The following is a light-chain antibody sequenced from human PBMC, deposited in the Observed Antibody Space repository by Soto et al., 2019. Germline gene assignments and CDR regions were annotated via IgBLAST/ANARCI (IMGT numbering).Light chain of an antibody. V-gene: IGKV1-27*01. Sequence: DIQMTQSPSSLSASVGDRVTLTCRASQDIRNYLVWYQQKPGKVPRILIYTASSLKSGVPSRFSGGGSGTDFTLTIDSLQPEDVATYYCQKYDSAPRTFGQGTKVEI. J-gene: IGKJ1*01. CDR2: TAS. CDR3: QKYDSAPRT. CDR1: QDIRNY.